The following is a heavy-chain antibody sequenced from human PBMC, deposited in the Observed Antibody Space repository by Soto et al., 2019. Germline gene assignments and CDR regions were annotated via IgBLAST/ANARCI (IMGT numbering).Heavy chain of an antibody. Sequence: QVQLVQSGAEVRQPASSVKVSCKTSGATFSSYAITWVRQAPGQGLEWMGGIVPTVDTSTFAQKFQGRVTITADKFTNTVYMELSRLSSDDTAVYYCVRVVAIPGYPDNWGQGTLVTVSS. CDR2: IVPTVDTS. V-gene: IGHV1-69*14. D-gene: IGHD5-12*01. CDR3: VRVVAIPGYPDN. J-gene: IGHJ4*02. CDR1: GATFSSYA.